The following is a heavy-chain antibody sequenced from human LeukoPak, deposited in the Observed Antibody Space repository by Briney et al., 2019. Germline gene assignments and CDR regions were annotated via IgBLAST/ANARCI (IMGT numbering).Heavy chain of an antibody. D-gene: IGHD6-13*01. V-gene: IGHV3-43*01. CDR1: GFTFDDYT. CDR2: ISWDGGST. Sequence: GGSLRLSCAASGFTFDDYTMHWVRQAPGKGLEWVSLISWDGGSTYYADSVKGRFTISRDNSKNYLYLQMNSLRTEDTALYYCAKGRGGSSSWTPAAYYGMDVWGQGTTVTVSS. CDR3: AKGRGGSSSWTPAAYYGMDV. J-gene: IGHJ6*02.